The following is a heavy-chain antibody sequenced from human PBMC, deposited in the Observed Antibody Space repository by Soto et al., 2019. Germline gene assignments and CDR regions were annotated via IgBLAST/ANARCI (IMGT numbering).Heavy chain of an antibody. V-gene: IGHV1-18*01. CDR1: GYTFTTFA. D-gene: IGHD6-6*01. Sequence: QVQLMQSGAELKKPGASVKVSCKASGYTFTTFAINWVRQAPGQGLEWMGWISAYNGNTRYPQKFRGSVTLTTDTSTSTAYMEVRSLRSDDTAVYYCARDSVAARPGWFDPWGQGTLVTVSS. CDR3: ARDSVAARPGWFDP. J-gene: IGHJ5*02. CDR2: ISAYNGNT.